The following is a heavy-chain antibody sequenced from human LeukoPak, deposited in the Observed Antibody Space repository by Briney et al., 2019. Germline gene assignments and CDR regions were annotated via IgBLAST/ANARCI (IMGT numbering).Heavy chain of an antibody. CDR1: GGSISSGDYY. CDR2: IYYSGST. Sequence: SQTPSLTCTVSGGSISSGDYYWSWIRQPPGKGLEWIGYIYYSGSTYYNPSLKSRVTISVDTSKNQFSLKLSSVTAADTAVYYCARYGGNAYFDYWGQGTQVTVSS. CDR3: ARYGGNAYFDY. J-gene: IGHJ4*02. D-gene: IGHD4-23*01. V-gene: IGHV4-30-4*01.